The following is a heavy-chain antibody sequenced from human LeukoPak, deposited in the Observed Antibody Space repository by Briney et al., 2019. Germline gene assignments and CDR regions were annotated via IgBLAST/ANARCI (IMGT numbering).Heavy chain of an antibody. CDR3: AKSEFVVVPAAEDY. CDR1: GFTFSSYA. J-gene: IGHJ4*02. Sequence: GGSLRLSXAASGFTFSSYAMSWVRQAPGKGMEWVSAISGSGGSTYYADSVKGRFTISRDNSKNTLYLQMNSLRAEDTAVYYCAKSEFVVVPAAEDYWGQGTLVTVSS. CDR2: ISGSGGST. D-gene: IGHD2-2*01. V-gene: IGHV3-23*01.